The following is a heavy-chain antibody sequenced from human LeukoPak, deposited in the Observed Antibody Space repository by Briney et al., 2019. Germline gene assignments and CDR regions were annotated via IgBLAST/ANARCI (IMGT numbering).Heavy chain of an antibody. CDR3: ARDLYYDSSGPYRY. CDR1: GFTFSSYW. J-gene: IGHJ4*02. D-gene: IGHD3-22*01. V-gene: IGHV3-7*01. Sequence: GGSLRLSCAASGFTFSSYWMSWVRQAPGKGLEWVANIKQDGSEKYYVDSVKGRFTISRDNAKNPLYLQMNSLRAEDTAVYYCARDLYYDSSGPYRYWGQGTLVTVSS. CDR2: IKQDGSEK.